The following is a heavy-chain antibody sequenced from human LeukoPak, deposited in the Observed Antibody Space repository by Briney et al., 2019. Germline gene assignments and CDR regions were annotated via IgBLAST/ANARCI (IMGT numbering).Heavy chain of an antibody. D-gene: IGHD3-10*01. CDR1: GYTFTSYD. CDR3: ARGQKSALTYGSGTSAYYFDY. J-gene: IGHJ4*02. Sequence: ASVTVSCKASGYTFTSYDINWVRQAAGQGPEWMGWMNPHSGNTGYAQRFQGRVTMTRNTSITTPYMELSSLRSEDTAVYYCARGQKSALTYGSGTSAYYFDYWGQGTLVTVSS. V-gene: IGHV1-8*01. CDR2: MNPHSGNT.